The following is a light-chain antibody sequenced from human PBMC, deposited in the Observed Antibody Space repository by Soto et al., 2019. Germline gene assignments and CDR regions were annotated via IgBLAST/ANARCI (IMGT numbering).Light chain of an antibody. Sequence: DIQMTQSPSTLSASVGDRVTITCRASQSISYWLAWYQQKPGKAPKLLIYDASSLDSGVPSRFSGSGSGAEFTLTISSLQPDDFATYYCQQYNSYSWTFGQGTKVE. CDR3: QQYNSYSWT. CDR1: QSISYW. J-gene: IGKJ1*01. V-gene: IGKV1-5*01. CDR2: DAS.